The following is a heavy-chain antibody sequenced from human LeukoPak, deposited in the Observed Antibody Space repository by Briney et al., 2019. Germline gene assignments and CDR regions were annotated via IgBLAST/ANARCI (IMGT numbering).Heavy chain of an antibody. CDR2: ISDGSNYI. Sequence: TGGSLRLSCAASGFTFSSYTMNWVRQAPGKGLEWVSSISDGSNYIYYADSVKGRFTISRDNAKNSLYLQMNSLRAEDTAVYYCARGPTTNPLLWFGEFFDYWGQGTLVTVSS. CDR3: ARGPTTNPLLWFGEFFDY. J-gene: IGHJ4*02. D-gene: IGHD3-10*01. CDR1: GFTFSSYT. V-gene: IGHV3-21*01.